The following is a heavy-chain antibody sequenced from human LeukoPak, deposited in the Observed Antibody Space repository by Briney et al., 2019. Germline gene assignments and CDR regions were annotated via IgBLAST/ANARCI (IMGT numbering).Heavy chain of an antibody. Sequence: SEALSLTCTVSGGSISSGDYYWSWIRQPPGKGLEWIGYIYYSGSTYYNPSLKSRVTISVDTSKNQFSLKLSSVTAADTAVYYCAREALMVRGVNWFDPWGQGTLVTVSS. V-gene: IGHV4-30-4*01. CDR3: AREALMVRGVNWFDP. CDR1: GGSISSGDYY. CDR2: IYYSGST. D-gene: IGHD3-10*01. J-gene: IGHJ5*02.